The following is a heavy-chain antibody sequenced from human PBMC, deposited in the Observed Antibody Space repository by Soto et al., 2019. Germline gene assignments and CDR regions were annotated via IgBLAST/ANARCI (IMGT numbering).Heavy chain of an antibody. J-gene: IGHJ6*02. D-gene: IGHD3-10*01. CDR3: ARDHGGEFLKGSGMDV. CDR2: IYYSGET. CDR1: GDSISRYY. Sequence: QVQLQESGPGLVKPSETLSLTCTVSGDSISRYYWSWIRLSPGKGLEWIGYIYYSGETNYNPSVKIRVTISVDRTKNHSSLKMSSVTAADTAVYYCARDHGGEFLKGSGMDVWGQGTTVTVSS. V-gene: IGHV4-59*01.